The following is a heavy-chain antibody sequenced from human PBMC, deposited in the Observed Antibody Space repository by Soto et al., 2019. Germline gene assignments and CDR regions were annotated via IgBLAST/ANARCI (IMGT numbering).Heavy chain of an antibody. CDR1: GVSISSYY. Sequence: PSETLSLTCTVSGVSISSYYWSWIRQPPGKGLEWIGYIYYSGSTNYNPSLKSRVTISVDTSKNQFSLKLSSVTAADTAVYYCARSRGGYFVYWGQGTLVTVSS. CDR2: IYYSGST. CDR3: ARSRGGYFVY. J-gene: IGHJ4*02. D-gene: IGHD3-22*01. V-gene: IGHV4-59*01.